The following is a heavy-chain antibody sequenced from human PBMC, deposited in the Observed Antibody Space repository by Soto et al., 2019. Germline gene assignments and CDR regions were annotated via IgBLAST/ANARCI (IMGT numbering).Heavy chain of an antibody. J-gene: IGHJ6*02. Sequence: ASVKVSCTASGYTFTIYGISWVRQAPGQGLEWMGWISAYNGNTNYAQKLQGRVTMTTDTSTSTAYMELRSLRSDDTAVYYCARGPMTTVSYYYYGMDVWGQGTTVTVSS. CDR2: ISAYNGNT. V-gene: IGHV1-18*01. CDR1: GYTFTIYG. CDR3: ARGPMTTVSYYYYGMDV. D-gene: IGHD4-17*01.